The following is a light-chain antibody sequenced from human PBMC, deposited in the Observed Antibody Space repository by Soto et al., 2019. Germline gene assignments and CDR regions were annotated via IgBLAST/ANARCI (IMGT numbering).Light chain of an antibody. V-gene: IGLV2-23*01. CDR2: EGS. CDR1: SSDVGSYNL. J-gene: IGLJ1*01. Sequence: QSVLTQPASVSGSPGQSITISCTGTSSDVGSYNLVSWYQQHPGKAPKLMIYEGSKRPSGVSNRFSGSKSGNTACLTISGLQAEDEADYYCCSYAGSSSYVFGTGTKLTVL. CDR3: CSYAGSSSYV.